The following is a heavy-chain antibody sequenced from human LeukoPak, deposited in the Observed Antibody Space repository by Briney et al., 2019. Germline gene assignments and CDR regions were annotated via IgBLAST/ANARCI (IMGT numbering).Heavy chain of an antibody. Sequence: SETLSLTCAVYGGSFSGYYWSWIRRPPVKGLEWIGEINHSGSTNYNPSLKSRVTISVDTSKNQFSLKLSSVTAADTAVYYCARLPAGDYARRRLYYFDYWGQGTLVTVSS. J-gene: IGHJ4*02. CDR3: ARLPAGDYARRRLYYFDY. D-gene: IGHD4-17*01. V-gene: IGHV4-34*01. CDR2: INHSGST. CDR1: GGSFSGYY.